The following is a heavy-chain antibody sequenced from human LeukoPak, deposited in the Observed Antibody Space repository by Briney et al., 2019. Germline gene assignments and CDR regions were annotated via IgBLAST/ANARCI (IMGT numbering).Heavy chain of an antibody. J-gene: IGHJ4*02. D-gene: IGHD2-15*01. CDR1: GGSISSSSYY. V-gene: IGHV4-39*07. CDR3: ARVRRYCSGGSCYRDFDY. Sequence: SETLSLTCTVSGGSISSSSYYWGWIRQPPGKGLEWIGSIYYSGSTYYNPSLKSRVTISVDTSKNQFSLKLSSVTAADTAVYYCARVRRYCSGGSCYRDFDYWGQGTLVTVSS. CDR2: IYYSGST.